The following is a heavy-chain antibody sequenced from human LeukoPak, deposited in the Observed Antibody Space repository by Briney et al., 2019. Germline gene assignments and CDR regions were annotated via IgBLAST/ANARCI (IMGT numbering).Heavy chain of an antibody. CDR2: IIPIVGTA. J-gene: IGHJ4*02. CDR3: ARDQHWKAFTYFGY. Sequence: SVKVSCKASGGTFSSYAINWVRQAPGQGREWMGGIIPIVGTANYAQKFQGRVTITADESTSTAYMELSSLRSEDTGVYYCARDQHWKAFTYFGYWGQGTLVTVSS. D-gene: IGHD1-1*01. CDR1: GGTFSSYA. V-gene: IGHV1-69*13.